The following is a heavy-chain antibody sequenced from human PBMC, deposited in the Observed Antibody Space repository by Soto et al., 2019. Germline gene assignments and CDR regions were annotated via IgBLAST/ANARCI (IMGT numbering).Heavy chain of an antibody. J-gene: IGHJ6*03. V-gene: IGHV3-11*01. CDR2: ISSSGSTI. D-gene: IGHD2-2*01. CDR1: GFTFSDYY. CDR3: ARGRDIVVVPAAMRGNYYYMDV. Sequence: QVQLVESGGGLVKPGGSLRLSCAASGFTFSDYYMSWIRQAPGKGLEWVSYISSSGSTIYYADSVKGRFNISRDNAKNSLYLQMNSLRAEDTAVYYCARGRDIVVVPAAMRGNYYYMDVWGKGTTVTVSS.